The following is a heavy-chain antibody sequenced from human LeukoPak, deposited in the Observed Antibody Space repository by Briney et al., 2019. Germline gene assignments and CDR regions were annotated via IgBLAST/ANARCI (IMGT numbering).Heavy chain of an antibody. D-gene: IGHD4-23*01. Sequence: GGSLRLSCAASGFTFSSYWMHWVRQAPGKGLVWASRINSDGSSTSYADSVKGRFTISRDNAKNTLYLQMNSLRAEDTAVYYCARDDFDYGGNSQTDYWGQGTLVTVSS. V-gene: IGHV3-74*01. CDR2: INSDGSST. CDR3: ARDDFDYGGNSQTDY. J-gene: IGHJ4*02. CDR1: GFTFSSYW.